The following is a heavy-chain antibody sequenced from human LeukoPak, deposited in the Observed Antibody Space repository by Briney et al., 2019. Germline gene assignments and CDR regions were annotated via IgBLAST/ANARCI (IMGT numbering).Heavy chain of an antibody. Sequence: SGGSLRLSCAASGFTFSSYSMSWVRQAPGKGLEWVSVIHSGGTTYYADSVKGRFTLSRDDSENTLYLQMSNLRAEDTAVYYCARGDYVWGSYPGAFDIWGQGTMVTVSS. D-gene: IGHD3-16*02. J-gene: IGHJ3*02. CDR3: ARGDYVWGSYPGAFDI. CDR2: IHSGGTT. V-gene: IGHV3-66*01. CDR1: GFTFSSYS.